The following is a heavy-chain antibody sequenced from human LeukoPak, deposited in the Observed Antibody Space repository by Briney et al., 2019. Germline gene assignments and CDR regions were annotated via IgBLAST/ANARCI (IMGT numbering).Heavy chain of an antibody. CDR2: ISYDGSNK. CDR3: AKSGSYLRGYYFDY. D-gene: IGHD1-26*01. V-gene: IGHV3-30*18. Sequence: PGGSLRLSCAASGFTFTSAWMNWVRQAPGKGLEWVAVISYDGSNKYYADSVKGRFTISRDNSKNTLYLQMNSLRAEDTAVYYCAKSGSYLRGYYFDYWGQGTLVTVSS. CDR1: GFTFTSAW. J-gene: IGHJ4*02.